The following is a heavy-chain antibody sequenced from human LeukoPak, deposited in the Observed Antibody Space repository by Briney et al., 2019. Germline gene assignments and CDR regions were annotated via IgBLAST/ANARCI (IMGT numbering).Heavy chain of an antibody. CDR1: GGSISSGDYY. CDR2: IYYSGST. Sequence: SETLSLTCTVSGGSISSGDYYWSWIRQPPGKGLEWIGYIYYSGSTYYNPSLKSRVTISVDTSKNQFSLKLSSVTAADTAVYYCARTYDFWSGYEARDAFDIWGQETMVTVSS. CDR3: ARTYDFWSGYEARDAFDI. J-gene: IGHJ3*02. D-gene: IGHD3-3*01. V-gene: IGHV4-30-4*08.